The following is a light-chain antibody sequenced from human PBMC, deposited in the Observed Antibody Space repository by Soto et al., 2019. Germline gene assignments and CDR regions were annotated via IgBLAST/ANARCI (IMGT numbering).Light chain of an antibody. J-gene: IGKJ5*01. CDR2: GAS. Sequence: IXXTXXPSSLXXSVXXXVTITXRASQSISGSLNWYQQKPGKAPKLLIYGASTLQSGVPSMFSGSGSGTYYTLTISILQPEDFATYYCQQSYRTPTFGQGTRLEI. CDR3: QQSYRTPT. V-gene: IGKV1-39*01. CDR1: QSISGS.